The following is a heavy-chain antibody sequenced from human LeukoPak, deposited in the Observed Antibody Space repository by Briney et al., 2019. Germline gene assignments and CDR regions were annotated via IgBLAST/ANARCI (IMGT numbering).Heavy chain of an antibody. J-gene: IGHJ4*02. CDR2: IYPGDSDT. Sequence: GESLKISCKGSGYSFTSYWIGWVRQMPGKGLEWMGIIYPGDSDTRYSPSFQGQVTISADKSISTAYLQWSSLKASDTAMYYCARLLDVDTAMVIGGGYFDYWGQGTLVTVSS. D-gene: IGHD5-18*01. CDR1: GYSFTSYW. V-gene: IGHV5-51*01. CDR3: ARLLDVDTAMVIGGGYFDY.